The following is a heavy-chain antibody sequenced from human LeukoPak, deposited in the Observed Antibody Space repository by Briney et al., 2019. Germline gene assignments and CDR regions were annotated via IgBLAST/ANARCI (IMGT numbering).Heavy chain of an antibody. Sequence: LCGRRTTRKKLEWMGCINPNSGGANYAQRFQGRVTMTRDTSTSTVYMELSRLGSDDTAVYYCASGWTNYFDYWGRGTLVTVSS. J-gene: IGHJ4*02. CDR2: INPNSGGA. V-gene: IGHV1-2*02. CDR3: ASGWTNYFDY. D-gene: IGHD6-19*01.